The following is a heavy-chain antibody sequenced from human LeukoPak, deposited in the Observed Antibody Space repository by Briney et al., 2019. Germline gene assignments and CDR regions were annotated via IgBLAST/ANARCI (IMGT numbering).Heavy chain of an antibody. CDR1: GFTFSNYW. Sequence: GGSLRLSCAASGFTFSNYWMSWVRQAPGKGLEWVANIKQDGSETYYGDSVKGRFTISRDNAKNSLYLQMNSLRAEDTAVYYCAREITMALWGRGTLVTVSS. D-gene: IGHD3-10*01. CDR2: IKQDGSET. J-gene: IGHJ2*01. CDR3: AREITMAL. V-gene: IGHV3-7*01.